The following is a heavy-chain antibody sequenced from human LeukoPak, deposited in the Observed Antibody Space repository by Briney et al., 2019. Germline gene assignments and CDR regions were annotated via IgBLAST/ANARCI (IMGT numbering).Heavy chain of an antibody. CDR3: ARHAVQYSNNWEYYFDH. CDR2: IYYSGST. J-gene: IGHJ4*02. D-gene: IGHD6-13*01. CDR1: GGTLSSSFYS. Sequence: KTSETLSLTCTVSGGTLSSSFYSWDWIRQPPGKGLEWIGTIYYSGSTYYNPSLKSRVTISADTSKNQFSLKLSSVTAADTAVYYCARHAVQYSNNWEYYFDHWGQGTLVTVSP. V-gene: IGHV4-39*01.